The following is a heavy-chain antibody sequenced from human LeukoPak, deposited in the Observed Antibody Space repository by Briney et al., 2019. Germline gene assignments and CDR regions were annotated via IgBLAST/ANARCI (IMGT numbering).Heavy chain of an antibody. J-gene: IGHJ4*02. CDR1: EFIFSDYD. V-gene: IGHV3-48*03. D-gene: IGHD3-10*01. CDR2: ISASGRTN. CDR3: ARDLEGSGSFYRPSYDY. Sequence: QPGGSLRLSCDASEFIFSDYDMNCVRQAPGKGLWWVAHISASGRTNYYADAVKGRFTISRDNVDNSLVLQMDGLTVDDTAVYYCARDLEGSGSFYRPSYDYWGQGTLVTVSS.